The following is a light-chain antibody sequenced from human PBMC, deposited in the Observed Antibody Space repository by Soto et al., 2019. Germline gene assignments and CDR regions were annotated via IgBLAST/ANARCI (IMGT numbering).Light chain of an antibody. CDR3: QQRSNWPPYT. J-gene: IGKJ2*01. V-gene: IGKV3-11*01. CDR1: QSVSSY. CDR2: DAS. Sequence: EIVLTQSPATLSLSPGERATLSCRASQSVSSYLAWYQQKPCQAPRRLIYDASNRATGIPARFSGSGSGTDFTLTISSLEPEDFAVYYCQQRSNWPPYTFGQGTKLEIK.